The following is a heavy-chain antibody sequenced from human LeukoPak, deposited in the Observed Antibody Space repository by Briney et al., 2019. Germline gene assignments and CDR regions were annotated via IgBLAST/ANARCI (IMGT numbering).Heavy chain of an antibody. D-gene: IGHD3-16*02. CDR3: ARVSEIMISFGGVISHFDN. CDR2: INHSGGT. J-gene: IGHJ4*02. Sequence: SETLSLTCSLYGGSFNDYYWSWIRQPPGKGLEWIGEINHSGGTNYNPSLWSRLTISIDTSRHQFSLQVTSVTAADTGVYFCARVSEIMISFGGVISHFDNWGQGALVTVSS. CDR1: GGSFNDYY. V-gene: IGHV4-34*01.